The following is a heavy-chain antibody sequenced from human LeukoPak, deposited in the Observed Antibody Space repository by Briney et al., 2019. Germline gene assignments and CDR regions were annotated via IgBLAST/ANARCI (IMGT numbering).Heavy chain of an antibody. Sequence: PGGSLRLSCAASGFTVSSNYMSWVRQAPGKGLEWVSAISGSGGSTYYADSVKGRFTISRDNSKNTLYLQMNSLRAEDTAVYYCAKWFGDKRNPWETKGGYYFDYWGQGTLVTVSS. V-gene: IGHV3-23*01. CDR3: AKWFGDKRNPWETKGGYYFDY. CDR2: ISGSGGST. D-gene: IGHD3-10*01. J-gene: IGHJ4*02. CDR1: GFTVSSNY.